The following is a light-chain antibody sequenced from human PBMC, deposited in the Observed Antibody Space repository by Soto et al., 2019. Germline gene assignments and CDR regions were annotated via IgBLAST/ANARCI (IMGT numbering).Light chain of an antibody. CDR2: GAS. CDR1: QSVSSY. Sequence: EIVLTQSPATLSSSPWERATLSCRASQSVSSYLAWYQQKPGQAPRLLIYGASTRATGVPARFSGSGSGTDFTLTISSLQSEDFAVYYCQQYNIWPPWTFGQGTKVDIK. V-gene: IGKV3-15*01. CDR3: QQYNIWPPWT. J-gene: IGKJ1*01.